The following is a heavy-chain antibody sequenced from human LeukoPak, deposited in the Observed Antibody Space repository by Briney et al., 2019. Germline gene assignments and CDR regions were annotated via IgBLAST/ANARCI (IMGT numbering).Heavy chain of an antibody. J-gene: IGHJ4*02. V-gene: IGHV3-30*18. CDR2: ISYDGSNK. CDR1: GFNFSPYG. CDR3: AKGGAQV. D-gene: IGHD1-26*01. Sequence: PGGSLRLSCAASGFNFSPYGMHWVRQPPGKGLEWVALISYDGSNKYFADSVKGRFTISRDNSENKLYLQMNSLRAEDTAVYYCAKGGAQVGGQGTLVTVSS.